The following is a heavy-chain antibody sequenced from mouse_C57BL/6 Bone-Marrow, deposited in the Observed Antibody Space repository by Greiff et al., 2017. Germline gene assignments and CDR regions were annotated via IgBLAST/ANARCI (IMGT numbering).Heavy chain of an antibody. D-gene: IGHD4-1*01. CDR3: ARGPNWDEDY. Sequence: EVQLQQSGPELVKPGASVKISCKASGYTFTDYYMNWVKQSHGKSLEWIGDINPNNGGTSYNQKFKGKATLTVDKSSSTAYMELRSLTSEDSAVYYCARGPNWDEDYWGQGTTLTVSS. V-gene: IGHV1-26*01. J-gene: IGHJ2*01. CDR2: INPNNGGT. CDR1: GYTFTDYY.